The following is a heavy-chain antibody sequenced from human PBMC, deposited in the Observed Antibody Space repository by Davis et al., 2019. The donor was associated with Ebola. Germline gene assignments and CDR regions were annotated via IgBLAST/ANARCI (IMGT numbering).Heavy chain of an antibody. J-gene: IGHJ4*02. V-gene: IGHV3-30*03. CDR1: GFTFSSYG. D-gene: IGHD2-2*01. CDR3: ARVRCSSTSCTEIDY. CDR2: ISYDGSNK. Sequence: GESLKISCAASGFTFSSYGMHWVRQAPGKGLEWVAVISYDGSNKYYADSVKGRFTISRDNSKNTLYLQMNSLRAEDTAVYYCARVRCSSTSCTEIDYWGQGTLVTVSS.